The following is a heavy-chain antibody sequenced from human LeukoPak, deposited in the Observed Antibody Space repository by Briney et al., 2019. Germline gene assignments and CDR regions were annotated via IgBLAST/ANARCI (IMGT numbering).Heavy chain of an antibody. V-gene: IGHV4-38-2*01. CDR1: GYSISRGSY. CDR3: ALDTIGARPNFDY. CDR2: VYHSGSA. Sequence: SETLSLTCAVSGYSISRGSYWGWIRQPPGKGLEWIGSVYHSGSAYYNPSLKSRVTISVDTSKNQFSLNLNSVTAADTAVYYCALDTIGARPNFDYWGQGTLVTVSS. D-gene: IGHD4/OR15-4a*01. J-gene: IGHJ4*02.